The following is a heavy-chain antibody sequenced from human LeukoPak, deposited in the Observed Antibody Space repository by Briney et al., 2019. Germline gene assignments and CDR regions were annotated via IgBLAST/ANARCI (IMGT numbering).Heavy chain of an antibody. CDR2: IHPSDGST. Sequence: ASVKVSCKASGYTFTSYYLHWVRQAPGQGPEWMGTIHPSDGSTTYAQKFQGRVTMTRDTSTSTVYMELSSLRSEDTAVYYCARDLQSGDGTWDIGGKGKMVTSSS. J-gene: IGHJ3*02. D-gene: IGHD1-26*01. CDR3: ARDLQSGDGTWDI. CDR1: GYTFTSYY. V-gene: IGHV1-46*01.